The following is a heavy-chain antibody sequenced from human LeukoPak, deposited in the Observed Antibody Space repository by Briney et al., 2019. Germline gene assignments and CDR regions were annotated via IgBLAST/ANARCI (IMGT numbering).Heavy chain of an antibody. Sequence: SVKVSCKASGGTFSSYAISWVRQAPGQGLEWIGGIIRIFGTANYAQKFQGRVTITADESTSTAYMELSSLRSEDTAVYYCARDGYYDSSGYDYYYYMDVWGTGTTVTVSS. J-gene: IGHJ6*03. D-gene: IGHD3-22*01. CDR1: GGTFSSYA. CDR2: IIRIFGTA. V-gene: IGHV1-69*13. CDR3: ARDGYYDSSGYDYYYYMDV.